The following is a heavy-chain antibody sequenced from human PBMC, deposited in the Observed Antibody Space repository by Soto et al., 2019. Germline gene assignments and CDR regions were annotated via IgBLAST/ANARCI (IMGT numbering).Heavy chain of an antibody. CDR3: ARGTREGYYFDF. V-gene: IGHV4-34*01. CDR2: VNYGGST. CDR1: GDSFSTHY. Sequence: QVRLQQWGAGLLKPSETLSLTCAVYGDSFSTHYCSWIRRSPVRGLEWIGEVNYGGSTNYNPSLKSRVTVSVDTSKIHFSLKRSSVTAADTAMYYCARGTREGYYFDFWGRGTLVTVSS. J-gene: IGHJ2*01. D-gene: IGHD2-15*01.